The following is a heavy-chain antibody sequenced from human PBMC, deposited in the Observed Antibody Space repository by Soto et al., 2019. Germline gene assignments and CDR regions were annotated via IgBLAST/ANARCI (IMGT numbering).Heavy chain of an antibody. CDR2: ISGSGGST. CDR1: GFTFSSYA. Sequence: GGSLRLSCAASGFTFSSYAMSWVRQAPGKGLEWVSAISGSGGSTYYADSVKGRSTISRDNSKNTLYLQMNSLRAEDTAVYYCAKDQDCSGGSCYSPYYYYGMDVWGQGTTVTVSS. J-gene: IGHJ6*02. CDR3: AKDQDCSGGSCYSPYYYYGMDV. D-gene: IGHD2-15*01. V-gene: IGHV3-23*01.